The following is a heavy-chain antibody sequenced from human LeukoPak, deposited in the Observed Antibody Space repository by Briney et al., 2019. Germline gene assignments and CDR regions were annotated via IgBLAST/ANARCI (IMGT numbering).Heavy chain of an antibody. D-gene: IGHD3-22*01. CDR3: ARGDYYDSSGYYYRHFDY. CDR1: GGSFSGYY. CDR2: ISHSGST. J-gene: IGHJ4*02. V-gene: IGHV4-34*01. Sequence: SETLSLTCAVYGGSFSGYYWSWIRQPPGKGLEWIGEISHSGSTNYNPSLKSRVTISIDTSKNQFSLKLSSVTAADTAVYYCARGDYYDSSGYYYRHFDYWAREPWSPSPQ.